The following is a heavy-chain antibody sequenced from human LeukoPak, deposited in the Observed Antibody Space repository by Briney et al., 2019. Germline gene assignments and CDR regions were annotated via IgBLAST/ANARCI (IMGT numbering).Heavy chain of an antibody. J-gene: IGHJ6*03. D-gene: IGHD6-19*01. CDR3: ARDLYSSGWYDEPFYYYYMDV. CDR2: INPSRGST. Sequence: ASVKVTCKASGYTFTSYYMHWVRQATGPGLEWSGIINPSRGSTSYAQKFQGRVNMTRDTSTSTVYMELSSLRSEDTAVYYCARDLYSSGWYDEPFYYYYMDVWGKGTTVTVSS. CDR1: GYTFTSYY. V-gene: IGHV1-46*01.